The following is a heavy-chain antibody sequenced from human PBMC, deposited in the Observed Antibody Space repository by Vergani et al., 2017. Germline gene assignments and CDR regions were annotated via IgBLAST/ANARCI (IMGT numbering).Heavy chain of an antibody. CDR2: IYSGGST. Sequence: VQLVESGGGLVKPGGSLRLSCAASGFTVSSNYMSWVRQAPGKGLEWVSLIYSGGSTYYADSVKGRFTISRDNSKNTRYIQMNSLRADDTAVYYCARDRGNYYVQYWGQGTLVTVSS. D-gene: IGHD1-26*01. J-gene: IGHJ4*02. V-gene: IGHV3-66*01. CDR1: GFTVSSNY. CDR3: ARDRGNYYVQY.